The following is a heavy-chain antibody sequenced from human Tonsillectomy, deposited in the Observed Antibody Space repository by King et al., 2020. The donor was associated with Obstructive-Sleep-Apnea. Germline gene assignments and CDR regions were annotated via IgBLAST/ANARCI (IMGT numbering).Heavy chain of an antibody. CDR2: ISYDGCNK. D-gene: IGHD2-2*02. V-gene: IGHV3-30*04. CDR3: AEEGGYCSSTSCYSHAFDI. Sequence: VQLVESGGGVVQPGRSLRLSCAASEFTFSSYAMHWVRQAPGKGLEWVAIISYDGCNKYYADSVKGRFTLSSDNSKNTLYLQTNSLRIEETAVYYCAEEGGYCSSTSCYSHAFDIWGKGTVVTVSS. CDR1: EFTFSSYA. J-gene: IGHJ3*02.